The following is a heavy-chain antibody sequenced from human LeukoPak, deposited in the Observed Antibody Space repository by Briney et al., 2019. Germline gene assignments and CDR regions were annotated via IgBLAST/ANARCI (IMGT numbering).Heavy chain of an antibody. CDR1: GGSFSGYY. J-gene: IGHJ5*02. Sequence: SETLSLTCAVYGGSFSGYYWSWIRQPPGKGLEWIGEINHSGSTNYNPSLKSRVTISVDTSKNHFSLTLSTRTAADTPAYYCARTGVIAVAGPFDPWGQGTPGNVSS. CDR3: ARTGVIAVAGPFDP. V-gene: IGHV4-34*01. CDR2: INHSGST. D-gene: IGHD6-19*01.